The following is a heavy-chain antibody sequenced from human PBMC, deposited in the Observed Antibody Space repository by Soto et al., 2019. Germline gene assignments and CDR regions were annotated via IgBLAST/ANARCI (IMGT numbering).Heavy chain of an antibody. CDR2: IYYSGST. CDR1: GGSISSYY. Sequence: PSETLSLTCTVSGGSISSYYWSWIRQPPGKGLKWIGYIYYSGSTNYNPSLKSRVTISVDTSKIQFSLKLSSVTAADTAVYYCASPYYDILTGRTYDAFDIWGQGTMVTVS. D-gene: IGHD3-9*01. J-gene: IGHJ3*02. CDR3: ASPYYDILTGRTYDAFDI. V-gene: IGHV4-59*01.